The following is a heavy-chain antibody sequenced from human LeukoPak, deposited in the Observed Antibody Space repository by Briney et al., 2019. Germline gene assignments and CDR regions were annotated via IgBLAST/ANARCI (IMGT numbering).Heavy chain of an antibody. CDR1: GGSISSGGYY. CDR3: ASLASVYYYDSSGYYYYFDY. Sequence: SQTLSLTCTVSGGSISSGGYYWSWIRQHPGKGLEWIGYIYYSGSTNYNPSLKSRVTISVDTSKNQFSLKLSSVTAADTAVYYCASLASVYYYDSSGYYYYFDYWGQGTLVTVSS. J-gene: IGHJ4*02. D-gene: IGHD3-22*01. V-gene: IGHV4-61*08. CDR2: IYYSGST.